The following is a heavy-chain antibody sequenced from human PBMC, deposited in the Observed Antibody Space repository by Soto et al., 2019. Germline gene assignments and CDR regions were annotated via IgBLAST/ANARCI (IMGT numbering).Heavy chain of an antibody. D-gene: IGHD3-10*01. CDR3: ARPDYGSGSYPDY. CDR2: ISYDGSNK. V-gene: IGHV3-30-3*01. J-gene: IGHJ4*02. Sequence: QVRLVESGGGVVQPGRSLRLSCTASGFTFSSYAMHWVRQAPGKGLEWVAVISYDGSNKYYADSVKGRFTISRDNSKNTLFLQMNSLRAEDTAVYYCARPDYGSGSYPDYWGQGTLVTVSS. CDR1: GFTFSSYA.